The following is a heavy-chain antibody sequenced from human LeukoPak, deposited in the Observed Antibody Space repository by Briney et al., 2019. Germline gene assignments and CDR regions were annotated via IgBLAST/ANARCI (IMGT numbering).Heavy chain of an antibody. V-gene: IGHV1-46*01. J-gene: IGHJ2*01. Sequence: GASVKVSCKASGYTFTSYYMHWVRQAPGQGLEWMGIINPSGGSTSYAQKFQGRVTMTRDTSTSTVYMELSSLRSEDTAVYHCARDLGSPEWYFDLWGRGTLVTVSS. CDR1: GYTFTSYY. D-gene: IGHD2-15*01. CDR2: INPSGGST. CDR3: ARDLGSPEWYFDL.